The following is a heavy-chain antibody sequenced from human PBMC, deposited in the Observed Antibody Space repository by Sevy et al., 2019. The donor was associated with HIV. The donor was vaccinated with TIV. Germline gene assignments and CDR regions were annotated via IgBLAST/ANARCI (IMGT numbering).Heavy chain of an antibody. V-gene: IGHV4-34*01. CDR2: IIPAGIT. CDR1: GESFSGFY. J-gene: IGHJ4*02. CDR3: ARGQWEHPY. Sequence: SENLSLTCAVYGESFSGFYWRWIRQPPGKGLEWIGDIIPAGITNYNPSLKSRVTISIDTSKNQFSLKMNSVTAADTAVYYCARGQWEHPYWGQGTQVTVSS. D-gene: IGHD1-26*01.